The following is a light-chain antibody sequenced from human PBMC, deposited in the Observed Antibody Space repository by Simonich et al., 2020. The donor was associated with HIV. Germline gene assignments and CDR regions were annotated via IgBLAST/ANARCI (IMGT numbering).Light chain of an antibody. Sequence: QSALTQPASVSGSPGQSITISCTGTSIDVGGYNYVSWYQQHPGKAPNLMIYDVSNRPSGVSYRFSGSKSGNTASLTISGLQAEDEADYYCSSYTSSSTPVFGGGTKLTVL. V-gene: IGLV2-14*03. CDR2: DVS. J-gene: IGLJ2*01. CDR3: SSYTSSSTPV. CDR1: SIDVGGYNY.